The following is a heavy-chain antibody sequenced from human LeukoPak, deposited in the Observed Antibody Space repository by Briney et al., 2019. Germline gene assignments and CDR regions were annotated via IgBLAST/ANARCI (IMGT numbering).Heavy chain of an antibody. D-gene: IGHD6-6*01. CDR1: GYTFTGYY. Sequence: ASVKVSCTASGYTFTGYYMHWVRQAPGQGLEWMGWINPNSGGTNYAQKFQGRVTMTRDTSISTAYMELSRLRSDDTAVYYCARERIAARPGGYFYYGMDVWGQGTTVTVSS. CDR2: INPNSGGT. V-gene: IGHV1-2*02. CDR3: ARERIAARPGGYFYYGMDV. J-gene: IGHJ6*02.